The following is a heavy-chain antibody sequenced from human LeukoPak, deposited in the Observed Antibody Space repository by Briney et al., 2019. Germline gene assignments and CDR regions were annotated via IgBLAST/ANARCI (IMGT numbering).Heavy chain of an antibody. V-gene: IGHV4-61*02. D-gene: IGHD5-18*01. Sequence: TSETPSLTCTVSGGSISSGSYYWSWIRQPAGKGLEWIGRIYTSGSTNYNPSLKSRVTISVDTSKNQFSLELSSVTAADTAVYYCAREGYSYGYFVDYWGQGTLVTVSS. CDR2: IYTSGST. CDR1: GGSISSGSYY. J-gene: IGHJ4*02. CDR3: AREGYSYGYFVDY.